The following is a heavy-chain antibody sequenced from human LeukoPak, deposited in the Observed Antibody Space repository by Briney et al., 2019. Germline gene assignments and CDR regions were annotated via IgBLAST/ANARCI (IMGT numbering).Heavy chain of an antibody. CDR1: GYTFTGYY. CDR2: INPNSGGT. CDR3: ARGYNWNPYYFDY. D-gene: IGHD1-1*01. V-gene: IGHV1-2*02. J-gene: IGHJ4*02. Sequence: ASVKVSCKASGYTFTGYYMHWVRQAPGQGLEWMGWINPNSGGTNYAQKFQGRVTMTRDTSISTAYMELSRLRSDDTAVYYCARGYNWNPYYFDYWGQGTLVTVSS.